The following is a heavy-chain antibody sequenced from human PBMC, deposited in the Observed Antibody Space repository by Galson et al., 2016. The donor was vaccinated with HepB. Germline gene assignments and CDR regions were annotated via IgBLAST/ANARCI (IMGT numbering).Heavy chain of an antibody. CDR1: GFSFSTYA. V-gene: IGHV3-23*01. CDR3: AKGRGAGYNGREWNFDY. Sequence: SLRLSCAACGFSFSTYAMTWARQAPEKGLEWVSTISPSGDTTSYADSVKGRFTISRDNSENTLYLQMDSLRAEDTAIYYCAKGRGAGYNGREWNFDYWGQGSLVTVSS. D-gene: IGHD5-12*01. CDR2: ISPSGDTT. J-gene: IGHJ4*02.